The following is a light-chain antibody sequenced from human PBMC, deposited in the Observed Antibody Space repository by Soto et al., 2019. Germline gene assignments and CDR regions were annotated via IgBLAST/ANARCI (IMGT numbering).Light chain of an antibody. CDR2: ATS. CDR3: QQSSSFPLT. Sequence: DIQMTQSPSFVSASVGDRVTITCRASQGISNWLAWYQQKPGKAPKLLIYATSNLQGGVPSRFSGSGSGTDFTRTIGSLQPEESATYYCQQSSSFPLTFGPGTKVDIK. CDR1: QGISNW. J-gene: IGKJ3*01. V-gene: IGKV1-12*01.